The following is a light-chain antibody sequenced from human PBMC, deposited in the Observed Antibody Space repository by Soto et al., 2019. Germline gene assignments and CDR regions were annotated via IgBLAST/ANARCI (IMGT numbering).Light chain of an antibody. Sequence: IQMTQSPSYLSASVGDRVTLTCRASQGIRNDLGWYQQKPGKAPKVLIYAASSLQSGVPSRFSGSGSGTDFTLTISSLQPEDVATYYCQQSYSTPRTFGQGTKVDIK. CDR3: QQSYSTPRT. CDR1: QGIRND. CDR2: AAS. J-gene: IGKJ1*01. V-gene: IGKV1-39*01.